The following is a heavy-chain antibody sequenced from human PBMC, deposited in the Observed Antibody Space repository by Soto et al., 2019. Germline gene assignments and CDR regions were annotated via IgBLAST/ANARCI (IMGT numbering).Heavy chain of an antibody. J-gene: IGHJ4*02. D-gene: IGHD2-2*01. V-gene: IGHV4-59*08. CDR1: GGSISSYY. Sequence: SETLSLTCTVSGGSISSYYWSWIRQPPGKGLEWIGYIYYGGSTNYNPSLKSRVTISVDTSKNQFSLKLSSVTVADTAVYYCARHVVPAANYFAYWGQGTLVTVSS. CDR3: ARHVVPAANYFAY. CDR2: IYYGGST.